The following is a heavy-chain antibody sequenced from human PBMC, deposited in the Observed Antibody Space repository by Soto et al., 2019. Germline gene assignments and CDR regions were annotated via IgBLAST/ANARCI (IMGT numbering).Heavy chain of an antibody. Sequence: SETLSLTCAVYGGSFSGYYWSWIRQPPGKGLEWIGEINHSGSTNYNPSLKSRVTISVDTSKNQFSLKLSSVTAADTAVYYCASGDPRNLIPGLRALTGYWGQGTLVTVSS. CDR1: GGSFSGYY. CDR2: INHSGST. V-gene: IGHV4-34*01. J-gene: IGHJ4*02. CDR3: ASGDPRNLIPGLRALTGY. D-gene: IGHD2-2*01.